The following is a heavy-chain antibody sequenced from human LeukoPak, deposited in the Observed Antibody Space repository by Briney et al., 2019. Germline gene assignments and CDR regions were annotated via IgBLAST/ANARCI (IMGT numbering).Heavy chain of an antibody. V-gene: IGHV4-34*01. CDR3: ARERRITMVRGVIITGWFDP. CDR1: GGSFSGYY. J-gene: IGHJ5*02. D-gene: IGHD3-10*01. Sequence: PSETLSLTCAVYGGSFSGYYWSWIRQPPGKGLEWIGEINHRGSTNYNPSLKSRVTILVDTSKNQFSLKLSSVTAADTAVYYCARERRITMVRGVIITGWFDPWGQGTLVTVSS. CDR2: INHRGST.